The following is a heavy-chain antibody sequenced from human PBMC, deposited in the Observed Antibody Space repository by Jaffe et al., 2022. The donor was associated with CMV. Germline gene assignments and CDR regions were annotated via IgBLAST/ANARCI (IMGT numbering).Heavy chain of an antibody. J-gene: IGHJ1*01. D-gene: IGHD2-2*01. Sequence: QVQLVQSGAEVKKPGSSVKVSCKASGGTFSSYAISWVRQAPGQGLEWMGRIIPILGIANYAQKFQGRVTITADKSTSTAYMELSSLRSEDTAVYYCARDPTHDCSSTSCYSPEYFQHWGQGTLVTVSS. CDR1: GGTFSSYA. CDR2: IIPILGIA. V-gene: IGHV1-69*09. CDR3: ARDPTHDCSSTSCYSPEYFQH.